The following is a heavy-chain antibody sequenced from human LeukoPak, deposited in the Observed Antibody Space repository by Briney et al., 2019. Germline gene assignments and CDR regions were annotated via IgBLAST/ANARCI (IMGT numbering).Heavy chain of an antibody. D-gene: IGHD3-9*01. CDR1: GGSFSGYY. CDR3: ARGPPHRYFDWLLSTSLDY. J-gene: IGHJ4*02. Sequence: SETLSLTCAVYGGSFSGYYWSWIRQPPGKGLGWIGEINHSGSTNYNPSLKSRVTISVDTSKNQFSLKLSSVTAADTAVYYCARGPPHRYFDWLLSTSLDYWGQGTLVTVSS. CDR2: INHSGST. V-gene: IGHV4-34*01.